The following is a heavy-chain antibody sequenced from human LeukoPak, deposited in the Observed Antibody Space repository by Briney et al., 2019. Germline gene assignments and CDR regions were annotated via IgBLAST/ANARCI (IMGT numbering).Heavy chain of an antibody. CDR2: ISGSGVDT. CDR1: SFTFSDYG. Sequence: GGSLRLSCEASSFTFSDYGMSWVRQAPGKGLEWVAGISGSGVDTYYADSVKGRFTVSRDNSRNTLFLQMDRLTVEDTALYYCAKGPRALDHSTHRFDYWGKGTLVTVSS. J-gene: IGHJ4*02. CDR3: AKGPRALDHSTHRFDY. V-gene: IGHV3-23*01. D-gene: IGHD1-1*01.